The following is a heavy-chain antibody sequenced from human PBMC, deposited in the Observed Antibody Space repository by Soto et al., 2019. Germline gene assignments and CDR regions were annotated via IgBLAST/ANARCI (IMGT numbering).Heavy chain of an antibody. CDR2: MSGSSSTT. D-gene: IGHD1-7*01. CDR3: AKNQERELPRVIDF. V-gene: IGHV3-23*01. Sequence: EVRLLESGGGLVKPGGSLRLSCATSGLTFSNYAMSWVRQAPGGGLEWVSSMSGSSSTTYYADSVRGLFTISRDRAKNTLYLKMSSLRAADTALYYCAKNQERELPRVIDFWGQGTLVTVSS. J-gene: IGHJ4*02. CDR1: GLTFSNYA.